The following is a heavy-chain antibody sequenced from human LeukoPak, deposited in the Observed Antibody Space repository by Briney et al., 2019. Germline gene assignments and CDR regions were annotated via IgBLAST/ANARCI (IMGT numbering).Heavy chain of an antibody. CDR2: ISAYNGNT. J-gene: IGHJ4*02. V-gene: IGHV1-18*04. Sequence: ASVKVSCKASGYTFTSYGISWVRQAPGQGLEWMGWISAYNGNTNYAQKFQGRVTMTTDTSTSTAYMELRSLRSDDTAVYYCARGLVIAVAGPFFDYWGQGTLVTVSS. D-gene: IGHD6-19*01. CDR3: ARGLVIAVAGPFFDY. CDR1: GYTFTSYG.